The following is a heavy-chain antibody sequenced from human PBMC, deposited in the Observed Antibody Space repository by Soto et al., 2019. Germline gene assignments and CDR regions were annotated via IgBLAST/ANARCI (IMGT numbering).Heavy chain of an antibody. J-gene: IGHJ2*01. CDR3: ARGPYYYDSSGYYRFCGIGWYFDL. Sequence: SETLSLTCAVSGGSISSGGYSWSWIRQPPGKGLEWIGYIYHSGSTYYNPSLKSRVTISVDRSKNQFSLKLSSVTAADTAVYYCARGPYYYDSSGYYRFCGIGWYFDLWGRGTLVTSPQ. CDR1: GGSISSGGYS. V-gene: IGHV4-30-2*01. CDR2: IYHSGST. D-gene: IGHD3-22*01.